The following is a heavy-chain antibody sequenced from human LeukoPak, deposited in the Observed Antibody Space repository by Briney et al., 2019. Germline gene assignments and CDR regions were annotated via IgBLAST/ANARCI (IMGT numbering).Heavy chain of an antibody. V-gene: IGHV1-18*01. CDR1: GYTFTSYG. Sequence: ASVKVSCKASGYTFTSYGISWVRQAPGQGLEWMGWISAYNGNTNYAQKLQGRVTMITDTSTSTAYMELRSLRSDDTAVYYCARAPYYYDSSGYYLDHYFDYWGQGTLVTVSS. CDR3: ARAPYYYDSSGYYLDHYFDY. J-gene: IGHJ4*02. D-gene: IGHD3-22*01. CDR2: ISAYNGNT.